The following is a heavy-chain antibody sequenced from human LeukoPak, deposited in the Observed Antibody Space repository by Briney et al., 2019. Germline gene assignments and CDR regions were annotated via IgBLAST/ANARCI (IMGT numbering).Heavy chain of an antibody. J-gene: IGHJ4*02. CDR1: ELTFNNYA. V-gene: IGHV3-23*01. Sequence: GGSLRLSCAASELTFNNYAMYWVRQAPGKGLEWVSGIFGSGGSAHYADSVKGRFTISRDNSKNTVYLQLDSLRVEDTAVYYCGKTTVGYSSGRYPGWPVDYWGQGTLVTVSS. CDR3: GKTTVGYSSGRYPGWPVDY. CDR2: IFGSGGSA. D-gene: IGHD2-15*01.